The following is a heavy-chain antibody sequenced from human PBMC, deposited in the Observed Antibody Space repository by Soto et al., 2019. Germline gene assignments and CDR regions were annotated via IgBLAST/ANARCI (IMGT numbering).Heavy chain of an antibody. CDR1: GFTFSSYA. CDR2: ISGSGGST. J-gene: IGHJ4*02. D-gene: IGHD3-10*01. V-gene: IGHV3-23*01. CDR3: AKSYYGSGSYYIKPAVLRDYYFDY. Sequence: GGSLRLSCAASGFTFSSYAMSWVRQAPGKGLEWVSAISGSGGSTYYADSVKGRFTISRDNSKNTLYLQMNSLRAEDTAVYYCAKSYYGSGSYYIKPAVLRDYYFDYWGQGTLVTVSS.